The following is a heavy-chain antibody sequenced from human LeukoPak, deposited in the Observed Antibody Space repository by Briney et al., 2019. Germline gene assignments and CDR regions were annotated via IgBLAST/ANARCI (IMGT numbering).Heavy chain of an antibody. V-gene: IGHV4-31*03. CDR2: IYHSGRI. Sequence: SQTLSLTCTVSGGSITSGGYYWTWIRQHPGKGLEWIGYIYHSGRIFYNPSLESRVSMSVDTSKNQFSLNLNSVTAADTAVYYCARSFGGYNYGYNGMDVWGQGTTVTVSS. CDR3: ARSFGGYNYGYNGMDV. D-gene: IGHD5-18*01. J-gene: IGHJ6*02. CDR1: GGSITSGGYY.